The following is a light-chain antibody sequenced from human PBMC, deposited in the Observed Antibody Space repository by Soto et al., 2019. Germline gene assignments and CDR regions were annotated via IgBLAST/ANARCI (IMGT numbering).Light chain of an antibody. V-gene: IGKV3-15*01. J-gene: IGKJ4*01. Sequence: EIVMTQSPATLSVSPGERATLSCRARQSVSSNLAWYQQKPGQAPRLLIYGASTRATGIPARFSGSGSGTEFTLTINSLQSEDFAVYYCQQYNNWPPLTFDGGTKVEIK. CDR1: QSVSSN. CDR3: QQYNNWPPLT. CDR2: GAS.